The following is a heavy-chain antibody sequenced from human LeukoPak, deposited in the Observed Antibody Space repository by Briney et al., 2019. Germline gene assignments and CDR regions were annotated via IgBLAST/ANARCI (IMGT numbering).Heavy chain of an antibody. CDR1: GGSFSGYY. CDR2: INHSGST. J-gene: IGHJ5*02. V-gene: IGHV4-34*01. CDR3: AREDYSYPTSGPFDP. Sequence: SETLSLTCAVYGGSFSGYYWSWIRQPPGKGLEWIGEINHSGSTNYNPSLKSRVTISVDTSKNQFSLKLSSVTAADTAVYYCAREDYSYPTSGPFDPWGQGTLVTVSS. D-gene: IGHD4-11*01.